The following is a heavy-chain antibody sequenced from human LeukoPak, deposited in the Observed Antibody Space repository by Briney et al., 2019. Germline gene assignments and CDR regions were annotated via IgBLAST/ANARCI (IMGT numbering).Heavy chain of an antibody. CDR1: GHTFTSYG. J-gene: IGHJ4*02. CDR2: ISAYNGNT. CDR3: ARDLDPVRYYDSSGYYYLAY. D-gene: IGHD3-22*01. V-gene: IGHV1-18*01. Sequence: ASVKVSCKASGHTFTSYGISWVRQAPGQGLEWMGWISAYNGNTNYAQKLQGRVTMTTDTSTSTAYMELRSLRSDDTAVYYCARDLDPVRYYDSSGYYYLAYWGQGTLVTVSS.